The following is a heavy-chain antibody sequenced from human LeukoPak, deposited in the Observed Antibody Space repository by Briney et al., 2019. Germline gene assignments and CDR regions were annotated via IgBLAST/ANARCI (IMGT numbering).Heavy chain of an antibody. CDR3: ARGRDPYRSGGSCVLGYGMDV. V-gene: IGHV1-18*01. J-gene: IGHJ6*02. CDR1: GYTFTSYG. CDR2: ISAYNGNT. D-gene: IGHD2-15*01. Sequence: ASVKVSCKASGYTFTSYGISWVRQAPGQGLEWMGWISAYNGNTNYAQKLQGRVTMTTDTSTSTAYMELRSLRSDDTAVYYCARGRDPYRSGGSCVLGYGMDVWGQGTTVTVSS.